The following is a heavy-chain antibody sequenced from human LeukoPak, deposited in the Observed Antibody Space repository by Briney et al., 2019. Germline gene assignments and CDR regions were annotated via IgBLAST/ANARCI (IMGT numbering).Heavy chain of an antibody. Sequence: ASVKVSCKASGHTFTSYYMHWVRQAPGQGLEWMGIITPSSGSTTYAQNFQGRVTMTRDTSTTTFYMEVSSLRFEDTAVYYCARERGYCTGGTCYWFDLWGQGSLVTVSS. CDR3: ARERGYCTGGTCYWFDL. CDR1: GHTFTSYY. CDR2: ITPSSGST. J-gene: IGHJ5*02. D-gene: IGHD2-15*01. V-gene: IGHV1-46*01.